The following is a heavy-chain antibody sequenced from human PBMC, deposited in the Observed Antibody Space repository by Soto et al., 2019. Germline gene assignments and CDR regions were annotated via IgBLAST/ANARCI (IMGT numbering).Heavy chain of an antibody. V-gene: IGHV4-59*01. J-gene: IGHJ4*02. CDR3: ARGGRGSGLYFLYYFDL. Sequence: SETLSLTCSVSAGSLSNYYWTWIRQSPGKGLEWIGEIYHTGSTKYNPSLKSRVAISLDMSKNEFSLTLSSATPADTAVYYCARGGRGSGLYFLYYFDLWGQGTLVTVSS. D-gene: IGHD3-22*01. CDR2: IYHTGST. CDR1: AGSLSNYY.